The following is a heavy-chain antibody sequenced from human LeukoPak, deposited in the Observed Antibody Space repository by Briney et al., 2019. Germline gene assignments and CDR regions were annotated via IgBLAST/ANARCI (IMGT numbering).Heavy chain of an antibody. Sequence: GSSLRLSCAASGFPFSGSGMHWARQAPGKGLEWEAHISFDGSQKYYADSVKGRFTISRDNSKSTVYLQMNSLRVEDAAVYYCSKDLTSDFGGDLDPWGQGTLVTVSS. D-gene: IGHD3-10*01. CDR1: GFPFSGSG. J-gene: IGHJ5*02. CDR2: ISFDGSQK. CDR3: SKDLTSDFGGDLDP. V-gene: IGHV3-33*06.